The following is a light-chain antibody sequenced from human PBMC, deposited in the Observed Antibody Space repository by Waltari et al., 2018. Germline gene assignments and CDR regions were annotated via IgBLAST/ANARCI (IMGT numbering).Light chain of an antibody. CDR3: QQSYSTLVT. V-gene: IGKV1-39*01. CDR1: QSISSY. J-gene: IGKJ3*01. CDR2: AAS. Sequence: DIQMTQSPSSLYASVGDRVIITCRASQSISSYLNWYQQKPGKAPKLLMYAASSLLSGVPSRFSGSGSGTDFTLTISSLQPEDFATYYCQQSYSTLVTFGPGTKVDIK.